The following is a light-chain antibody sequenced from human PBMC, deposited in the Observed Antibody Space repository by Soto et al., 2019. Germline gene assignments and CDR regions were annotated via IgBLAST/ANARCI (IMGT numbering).Light chain of an antibody. J-gene: IGLJ1*01. Sequence: QSALTQPPSASGSPGQLVTISCTGTTSDVGSYNYVSWYQQHPGKAPKLLIYEVSKRPSGVPDRFSGSKSGNTASLTVSGLQAEDEADYYCNSYAGSSTWVFGTGTKVTVL. V-gene: IGLV2-8*01. CDR3: NSYAGSSTWV. CDR1: TSDVGSYNY. CDR2: EVS.